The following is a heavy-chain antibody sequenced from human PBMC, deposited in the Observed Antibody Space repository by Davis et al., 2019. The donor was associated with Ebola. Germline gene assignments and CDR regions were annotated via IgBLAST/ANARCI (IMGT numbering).Heavy chain of an antibody. CDR3: ANLEWVNPDY. CDR2: IKEDGSEK. J-gene: IGHJ4*02. Sequence: GESLKISCAASGFTFSNAWMNWVRQAPGQGLEWVASIKEDGSEKYHVHSVEGRFTISRDNAKNSLYLQMNSLRAEDTAVYYCANLEWVNPDYWGQGVVVTVSS. CDR1: GFTFSNAW. D-gene: IGHD3-3*01. V-gene: IGHV3-7*01.